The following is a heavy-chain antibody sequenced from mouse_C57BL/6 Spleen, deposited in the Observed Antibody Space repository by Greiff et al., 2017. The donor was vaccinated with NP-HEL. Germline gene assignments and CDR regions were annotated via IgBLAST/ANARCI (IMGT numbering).Heavy chain of an antibody. Sequence: VQLKESGGDLVKPGGSLKLSCAASGFTFSSYGMSWVRQTPDKRLEWVATISSGGSYTYYPDSVKGRFTISRDNAKNTLYLQMSSLKSEDTAMYYCARRDGYYEEGAMDYWGQGTSVTVSS. V-gene: IGHV5-6*01. J-gene: IGHJ4*01. CDR3: ARRDGYYEEGAMDY. D-gene: IGHD2-3*01. CDR2: ISSGGSYT. CDR1: GFTFSSYG.